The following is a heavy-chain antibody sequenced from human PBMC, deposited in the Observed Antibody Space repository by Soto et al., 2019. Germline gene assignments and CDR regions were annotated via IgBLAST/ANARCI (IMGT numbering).Heavy chain of an antibody. J-gene: IGHJ4*02. CDR1: GYIFNNFG. CDR3: AIDFDFDIDY. Sequence: QVQLVQSGAEVPKPGASVTVSCKTSGYIFNNFGISWVRQARGRGLEWLGWSYSEAGTINLPQKFRGRVTMPTDTSTSTACMELRSLTFDDSDVYFCAIDFDFDIDYWCQGTLVTVSS. D-gene: IGHD3-9*01. V-gene: IGHV1-18*01. CDR2: SYSEAGTI.